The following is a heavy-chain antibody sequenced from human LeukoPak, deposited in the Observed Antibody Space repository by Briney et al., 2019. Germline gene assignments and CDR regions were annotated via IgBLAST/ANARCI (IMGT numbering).Heavy chain of an antibody. CDR1: GFTFSSYG. CDR2: ISFDGSDK. V-gene: IGHV3-30*03. CDR3: ARGRVVIPEGPDY. Sequence: PGGSLRLSCAASGFTFSSYGMHWVRQAPGKGLEWVAVISFDGSDKHYADSVKGRFTISRDNSKNTLHLQMNSLRAEDTAVYYCARGRVVIPEGPDYWGQGTLVTVSS. D-gene: IGHD3-10*01. J-gene: IGHJ4*02.